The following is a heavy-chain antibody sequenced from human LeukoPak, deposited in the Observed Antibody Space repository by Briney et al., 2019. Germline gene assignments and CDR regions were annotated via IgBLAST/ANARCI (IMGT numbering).Heavy chain of an antibody. D-gene: IGHD4-11*01. CDR3: ARITDYSDYYYYSMDV. CDR2: IYTSGST. Sequence: PSQTLSLTCTVSGGSISSGSYYWSWIRQPAGKGLEGIGRIYTSGSTNYNPSLKSRVTISLDTSKNQFSLKLSSVPAADTAVYYCARITDYSDYYYYSMDVWGKGTTVTVSS. J-gene: IGHJ6*03. CDR1: GGSISSGSYY. V-gene: IGHV4-61*02.